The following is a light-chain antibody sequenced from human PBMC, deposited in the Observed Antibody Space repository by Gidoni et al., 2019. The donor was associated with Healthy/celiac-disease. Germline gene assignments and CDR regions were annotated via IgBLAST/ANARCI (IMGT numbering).Light chain of an antibody. Sequence: QSALTQPASVSGSPGQSITISCTGTSSDAGGYNYVSWYQQHPGKAPKLMIYDVSNRPSGVSNRFSGSKSGNTASLTISGLQAEDEADYYCSSYTSSSTLGMVFGGGTKLTDL. CDR3: SSYTSSSTLGMV. J-gene: IGLJ2*01. V-gene: IGLV2-14*03. CDR1: SSDAGGYNY. CDR2: DVS.